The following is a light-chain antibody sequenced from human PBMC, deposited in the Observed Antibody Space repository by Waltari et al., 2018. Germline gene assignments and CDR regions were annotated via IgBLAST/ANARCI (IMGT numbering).Light chain of an antibody. Sequence: EIVIRQSPAPLSVSPGERATLSCRASQNVYTNLAWYQQKPGQAPRLLIYGASTRATDIPARFSGSGSGTEFTLTISSLESEDFAIFYCQQYMNWPRTFGQGTKVEIK. V-gene: IGKV3-15*01. CDR1: QNVYTN. J-gene: IGKJ1*01. CDR3: QQYMNWPRT. CDR2: GAS.